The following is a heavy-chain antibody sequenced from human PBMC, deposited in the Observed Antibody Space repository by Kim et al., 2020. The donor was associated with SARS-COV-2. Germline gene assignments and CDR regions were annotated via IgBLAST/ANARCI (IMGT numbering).Heavy chain of an antibody. CDR2: INSDGSST. V-gene: IGHV3-74*01. CDR1: GFTFSSYW. J-gene: IGHJ4*02. CDR3: ARGSTTVTPRDYFDY. Sequence: GGSLRLSCAASGFTFSSYWMHWVRQAPGKGLVWVSRINSDGSSTSYADSVKGRFTISRDNAKNTLYLQMNSLRAEDTAVYYCARGSTTVTPRDYFDYWGQGTLVTVSS. D-gene: IGHD4-17*01.